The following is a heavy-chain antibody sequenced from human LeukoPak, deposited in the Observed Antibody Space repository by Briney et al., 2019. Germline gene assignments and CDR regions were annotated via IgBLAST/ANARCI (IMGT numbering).Heavy chain of an antibody. V-gene: IGHV3-15*04. CDR1: GFTFTDAW. CDR3: TLDDVGLAPDY. Sequence: RGGSLRLSCAASGFTFTDAWMSWVRQAPGKGLEWVGRIESKSDGGTTYYAAPVKGRFTISRDDLKNTLYLQMNSLKTEDTAVYFCTLDDVGLAPDYWGQGTLVTVSS. D-gene: IGHD1-26*01. J-gene: IGHJ4*02. CDR2: IESKSDGGTT.